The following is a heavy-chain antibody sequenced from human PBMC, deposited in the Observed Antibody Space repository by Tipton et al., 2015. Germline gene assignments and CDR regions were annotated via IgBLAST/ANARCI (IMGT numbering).Heavy chain of an antibody. V-gene: IGHV4-4*02. D-gene: IGHD3-16*02. CDR3: ARASFAIWGSYRTYFDH. J-gene: IGHJ4*02. CDR2: IYHTGST. CDR1: GDSFSSSNW. Sequence: TLSLTCAVSGDSFSSSNWWSWVRQPPGKGLEWIGEIYHTGSTNFQPSLRSRVTMSVDKSKNQFSLNLRSVTAADTAVYYCARASFAIWGSYRTYFDHWGQGTLVTVSS.